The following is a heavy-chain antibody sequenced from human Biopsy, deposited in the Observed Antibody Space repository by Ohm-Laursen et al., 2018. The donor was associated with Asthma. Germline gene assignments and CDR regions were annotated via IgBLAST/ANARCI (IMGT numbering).Heavy chain of an antibody. CDR3: ALSQDSGFDGRSPSWFDP. Sequence: TQTLPLSRSFPGFSLRTPGVGVGWIRQSPGKALEWLALIYWGVYNLFRPSLKRRPTITKDPSKNQVVLTMTKMDPVDSGTYYCALSQDSGFDGRSPSWFDPWGQGTLVTVSS. CDR2: IYWGVYN. CDR1: GFSLRTPGVG. D-gene: IGHD3-9*01. J-gene: IGHJ5*02. V-gene: IGHV2-5*02.